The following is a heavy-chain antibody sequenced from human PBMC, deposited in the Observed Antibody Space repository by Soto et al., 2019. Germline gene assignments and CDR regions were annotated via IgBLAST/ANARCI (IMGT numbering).Heavy chain of an antibody. J-gene: IGHJ4*02. V-gene: IGHV3-23*01. CDR1: GLSFSSYA. Sequence: EAQVLESGGGLAQPGRSLRLSCAVSGLSFSSYAMTWVRQSPGKRLEWVPSISPSGNSTYSADYVRGRFTISRDNSKNTLYVQMNVLRAEDTSVYYCAKDAKILDWLPTSYYFDSWGQGTLVTVSS. CDR2: ISPSGNST. D-gene: IGHD3-9*01. CDR3: AKDAKILDWLPTSYYFDS.